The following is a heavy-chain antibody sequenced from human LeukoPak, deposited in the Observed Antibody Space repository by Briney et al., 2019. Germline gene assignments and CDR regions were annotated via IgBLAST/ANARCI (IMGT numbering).Heavy chain of an antibody. CDR3: ARDRSQIETVGTIFDY. Sequence: GGSLRLSCAASEFTFSSYAMHWVRQAPGKGLEWVAVISYDGSNKYYADSVKGRFTISRDNSKNTLYLQMNSLRAEDTAVYYCARDRSQIETVGTIFDYWGQGTLVTVSS. D-gene: IGHD7-27*01. CDR2: ISYDGSNK. V-gene: IGHV3-30-3*01. CDR1: EFTFSSYA. J-gene: IGHJ4*02.